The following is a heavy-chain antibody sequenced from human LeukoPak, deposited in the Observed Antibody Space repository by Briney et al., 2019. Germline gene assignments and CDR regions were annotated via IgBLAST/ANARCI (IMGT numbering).Heavy chain of an antibody. CDR3: ARESHHYDILTGYETTNWFDP. Sequence: SETLSLTCTVSGGSISGYYWSWIRQPPGKGLEWIAFIHYSGSTSYNPSLKSRVTISVDTSKNQFSLKLSSVTAADTAVYYCARESHHYDILTGYETTNWFDPWGQGTLVTVSS. CDR1: GGSISGYY. CDR2: IHYSGST. V-gene: IGHV4-59*12. D-gene: IGHD3-9*01. J-gene: IGHJ5*02.